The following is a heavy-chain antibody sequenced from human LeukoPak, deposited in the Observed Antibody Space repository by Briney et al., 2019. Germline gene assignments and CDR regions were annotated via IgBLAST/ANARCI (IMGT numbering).Heavy chain of an antibody. J-gene: IGHJ4*02. Sequence: GGSLRLSCAASGFTFSSYAMHWVRQAPGKGLEWVSGLSGSGSSAYYADSVKGRFTISRDNSKNTLYLQMNSPRPEDTAVYYCAKGLTNLGDDWGQGTLVTVSS. CDR3: AKGLTNLGDD. CDR2: LSGSGSSA. D-gene: IGHD3-9*01. CDR1: GFTFSSYA. V-gene: IGHV3-23*01.